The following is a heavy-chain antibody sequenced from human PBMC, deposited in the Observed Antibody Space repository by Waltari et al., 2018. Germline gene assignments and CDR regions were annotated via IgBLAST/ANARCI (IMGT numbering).Heavy chain of an antibody. J-gene: IGHJ4*02. V-gene: IGHV3-48*03. CDR2: ISSSGSTI. CDR3: ARVFPVVVVAYYFDY. Sequence: EVQLVESGGGLVQPGGSLRLSCAASGFTFSSYEMNWVRHAPGKGLEWVSYISSSGSTIYYADSVKGRFTISRDNAKNSLYLQMNSLRAEDTAVYYCARVFPVVVVAYYFDYWGQGTLVTVSS. CDR1: GFTFSSYE. D-gene: IGHD2-2*01.